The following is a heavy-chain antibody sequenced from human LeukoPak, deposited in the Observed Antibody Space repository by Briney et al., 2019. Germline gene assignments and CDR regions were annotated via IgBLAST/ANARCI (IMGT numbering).Heavy chain of an antibody. D-gene: IGHD7-27*01. CDR2: INHSGST. V-gene: IGHV4-34*01. Sequence: SETLSLTCAVYGGSFSGYYWSWIRQPPGKGLEWIGEINHSGSTNYNPSLKSRVTISVDTSKNQFSLKLSSVTAADTAVYYCAVGNGFGYWGQGTLVNGSS. J-gene: IGHJ4*02. CDR1: GGSFSGYY. CDR3: AVGNGFGY.